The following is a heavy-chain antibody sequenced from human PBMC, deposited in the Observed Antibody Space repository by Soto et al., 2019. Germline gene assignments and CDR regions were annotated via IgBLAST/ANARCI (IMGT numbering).Heavy chain of an antibody. CDR1: GYTFTSYG. D-gene: IGHD4-17*01. V-gene: IGHV1-18*01. CDR3: ARDVTTVTKPSYYYGMDV. CDR2: ISAYNGNT. J-gene: IGHJ6*02. Sequence: ASVKVSCKASGYTFTSYGISWVRQAPGQGLEWMGWISAYNGNTNYAQKLQGRVTMTTDTSTSTAYMELRSLRSDDTAVYYCARDVTTVTKPSYYYGMDVWGQGTTVTVS.